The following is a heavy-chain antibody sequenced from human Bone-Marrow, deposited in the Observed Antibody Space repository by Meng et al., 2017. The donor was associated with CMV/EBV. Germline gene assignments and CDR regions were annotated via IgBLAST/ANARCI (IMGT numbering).Heavy chain of an antibody. CDR2: ISSSSSYI. V-gene: IGHV3-21*01. CDR1: GFTFSSYS. J-gene: IGHJ4*02. CDR3: ARADVQLETDY. D-gene: IGHD1-1*01. Sequence: GGSLRLSCAASGFTFSSYSMNWVRQAPGKGLEWVSSISSSSSYIYYADSVKGRFTISRDNAKNSLYLQMNSLRAEDTAVYYCARADVQLETDYWGQGTLVTCYS.